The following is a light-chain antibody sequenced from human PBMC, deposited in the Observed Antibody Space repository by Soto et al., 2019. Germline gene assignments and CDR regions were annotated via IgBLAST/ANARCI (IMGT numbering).Light chain of an antibody. CDR2: DAS. J-gene: IGKJ4*01. Sequence: PGEKATLSCRASQSVSGSLGWYQQKPGQAPRLIIYDASVRATGIPARFSVSGSLTDFTLTISSLEPEDFAVYYCQEGTYWPAFGGGTKVEIK. CDR3: QEGTYWPA. V-gene: IGKV3-11*01. CDR1: QSVSGS.